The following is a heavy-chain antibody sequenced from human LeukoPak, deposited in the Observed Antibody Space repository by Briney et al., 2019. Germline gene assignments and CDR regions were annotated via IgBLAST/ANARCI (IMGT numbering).Heavy chain of an antibody. J-gene: IGHJ4*02. CDR3: AKVYGWYGEGYFDY. Sequence: GGSLRLSCEASGFTVSSNYMSWVRQAPGKGLGWVSVIYRDGSTYYADSVKGRFTISRDSSRNTLYLQMNSLRAEDTAVYYCAKVYGWYGEGYFDYWGQGTLVTVSS. D-gene: IGHD3-10*01. V-gene: IGHV3-53*01. CDR2: IYRDGST. CDR1: GFTVSSNY.